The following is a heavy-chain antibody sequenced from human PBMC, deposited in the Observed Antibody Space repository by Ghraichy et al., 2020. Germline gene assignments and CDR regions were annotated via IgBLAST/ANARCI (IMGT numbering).Heavy chain of an antibody. Sequence: ASVKVSCKASGYTFTTYDINWVRQATGQGLEWMGWVNPNSGNTDYAQKFQGRVIMTRNTSISTAYMELSSLRSEDTAVYYCAGSRSSSGYRRLDYWGQGTLVTVSS. J-gene: IGHJ4*02. CDR3: AGSRSSSGYRRLDY. V-gene: IGHV1-8*01. D-gene: IGHD3-22*01. CDR1: GYTFTTYD. CDR2: VNPNSGNT.